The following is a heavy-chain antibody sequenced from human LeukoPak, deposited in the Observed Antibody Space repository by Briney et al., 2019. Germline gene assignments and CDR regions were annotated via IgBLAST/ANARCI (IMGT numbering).Heavy chain of an antibody. Sequence: SVKVSCKASGGTLSSYTISWVRQAPGQGLEWMGRIITILGIANYAQKSEGRVTITANKSTSTAYMELSSLRSEDTAVYYCARQVVPAANDYWGQGTLVTVSS. CDR2: IITILGIA. CDR3: ARQVVPAANDY. J-gene: IGHJ4*02. CDR1: GGTLSSYT. D-gene: IGHD2-2*01. V-gene: IGHV1-69*02.